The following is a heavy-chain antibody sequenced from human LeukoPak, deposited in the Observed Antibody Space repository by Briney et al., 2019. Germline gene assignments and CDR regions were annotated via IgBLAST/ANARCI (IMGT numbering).Heavy chain of an antibody. CDR1: GASISSYY. V-gene: IGHV4-59*08. D-gene: IGHD3-10*01. Sequence: QTSETLSLTCTVSGASISSYYWSWIRQPPGKGLEWIGYISYSGSTNYSPSLKSRVTISADTSKNQVSLTLSSVTAADTAVYYCARHPELYFFDYWGQGTLVTVSS. CDR2: ISYSGST. J-gene: IGHJ4*02. CDR3: ARHPELYFFDY.